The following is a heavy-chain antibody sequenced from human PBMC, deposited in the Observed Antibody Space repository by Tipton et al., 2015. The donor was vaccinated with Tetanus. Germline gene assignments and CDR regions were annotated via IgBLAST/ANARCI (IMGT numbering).Heavy chain of an antibody. CDR1: GYTLTSYH. CDR2: INPIGGST. CDR3: ARGTWLYTSTYHRHWLDP. Sequence: QSGPEVKKPGASVKVSCKASGYTLTSYHMHWVRQAPGQGLEWMGIINPIGGSTSYAQKFQGRITMTGDTSTSTVYMDLNSLRSEDTAVYYCARGTWLYTSTYHRHWLDPWGQGTLVTVSS. D-gene: IGHD6-13*01. V-gene: IGHV1-46*01. J-gene: IGHJ5*02.